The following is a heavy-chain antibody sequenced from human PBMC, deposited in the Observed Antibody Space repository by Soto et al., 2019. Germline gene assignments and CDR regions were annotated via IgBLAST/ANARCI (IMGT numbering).Heavy chain of an antibody. J-gene: IGHJ4*02. CDR3: ARALLRFLEGPSGY. CDR1: GYTFTSYG. V-gene: IGHV1-18*01. CDR2: ISAYNGNT. Sequence: ASVKVSCKASGYTFTSYGISWVRQAPGQGLEWMGWISAYNGNTNYAQKLQGRVTMTTDTSTSTAYMELRSLRSDDTAVYYCARALLRFLEGPSGYWGQGTLVTVSS. D-gene: IGHD3-3*01.